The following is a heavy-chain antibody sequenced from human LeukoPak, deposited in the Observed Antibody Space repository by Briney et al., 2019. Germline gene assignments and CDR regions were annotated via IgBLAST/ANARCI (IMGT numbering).Heavy chain of an antibody. J-gene: IGHJ5*02. V-gene: IGHV4-39*02. CDR1: GRSISSSRYY. CDR3: ARDTDDGDLPWFDH. D-gene: IGHD4-17*01. Sequence: SDTLSLTCTVCGRSISSSRYYWGWIRPPPGKRLEWFGSIYYSGSTYYNPSLKSRVARSVDTSKMQLCLMLGAVTAADTAVYYCARDTDDGDLPWFDHWGQGTLVTVSS. CDR2: IYYSGST.